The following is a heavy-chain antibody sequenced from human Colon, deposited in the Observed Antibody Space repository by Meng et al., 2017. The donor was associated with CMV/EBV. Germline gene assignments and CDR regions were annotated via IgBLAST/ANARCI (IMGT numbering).Heavy chain of an antibody. V-gene: IGHV3-30-3*01. J-gene: IGHJ4*02. CDR1: GFIFSAYA. CDR3: ARDRLGGIDY. CDR2: KSFDGSIE. D-gene: IGHD3-16*01. Sequence: GESLKISCEGSGFIFSAYAMHWVRQAPGKGLEWLAVKSFDGSIEYHADSVKGRFFIFRDNSKSTVYLQMDSLRSDDKAFYYCARDRLGGIDYWGQGTLVTVSS.